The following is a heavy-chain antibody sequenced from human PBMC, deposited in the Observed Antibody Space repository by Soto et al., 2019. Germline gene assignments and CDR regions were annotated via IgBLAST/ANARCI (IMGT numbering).Heavy chain of an antibody. J-gene: IGHJ6*02. CDR1: GGSFSGYY. D-gene: IGHD6-6*01. V-gene: IGHV4-34*01. Sequence: SETLSLTCAVYGGSFSGYYWSWIRQPPGKGLEWIGEINHSGSTNYNPSLKSRVTISVDTSKNQFSLKLSSVTAADTAVYYCASPIAARRGYYYYYGMDVWGQGTTVTV. CDR3: ASPIAARRGYYYYYGMDV. CDR2: INHSGST.